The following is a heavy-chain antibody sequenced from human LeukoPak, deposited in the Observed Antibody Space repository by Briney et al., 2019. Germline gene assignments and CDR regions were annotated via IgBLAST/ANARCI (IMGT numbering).Heavy chain of an antibody. V-gene: IGHV3-21*01. J-gene: IGHJ4*02. CDR2: ISSSSSYI. CDR1: GFTFSSYS. Sequence: PGGSLRLSCAASGFTFSSYSMNWARQAPGKGLEWVSSISSSSSYIYYADSVKGRFTISRDNAKNSLYLQMNSLRAEDTAVYYCARRNGDVLRYFDWLLTGFDYWGQGTLVTVSS. CDR3: ARRNGDVLRYFDWLLTGFDY. D-gene: IGHD3-9*01.